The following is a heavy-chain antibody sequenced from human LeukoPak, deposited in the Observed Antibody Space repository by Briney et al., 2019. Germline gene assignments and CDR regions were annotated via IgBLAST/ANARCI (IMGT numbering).Heavy chain of an antibody. Sequence: SGTLSLTCAVSGGSISSSNWWSWVRQPPGKGLEWIGVIYHSGSTNYNPSLKSRVTISVDKSKNQFSLKLSSVTAADTAVYYCARDLTGYCSSTSCYSRGLDYWGQGTLVTVSS. CDR2: IYHSGST. J-gene: IGHJ4*02. CDR3: ARDLTGYCSSTSCYSRGLDY. D-gene: IGHD2-2*02. CDR1: GGSISSSNW. V-gene: IGHV4-4*02.